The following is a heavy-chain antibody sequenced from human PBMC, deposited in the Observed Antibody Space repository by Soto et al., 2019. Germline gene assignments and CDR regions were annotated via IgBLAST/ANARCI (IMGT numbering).Heavy chain of an antibody. CDR3: ARRRYCGCDVYYKHYYGMDV. Sequence: QVQLVQSGAEVKKPGSSVKVSCRASGDTFSSYTVNWLRQAPGRGLEWMGRIIPILTTTDYAQNFRGRLTITADKSTKTAYMELSSLRSEETAVYYCARRRYCGCDVYYKHYYGMDVWGQGTTVTVAS. V-gene: IGHV1-69*08. CDR1: GDTFSSYT. D-gene: IGHD2-21*02. CDR2: IIPILTTT. J-gene: IGHJ6*02.